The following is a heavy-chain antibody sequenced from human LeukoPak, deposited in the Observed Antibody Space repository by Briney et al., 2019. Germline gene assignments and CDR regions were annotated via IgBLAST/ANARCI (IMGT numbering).Heavy chain of an antibody. CDR2: ISGSGGST. Sequence: GGSLRLSCAASGFTFSSYAMSWVRQATGKGLEWVSAISGSGGSTYSADSVNGRFTISRDNSKNTLYLQMNSLRAEDTAVYYCAKYGFGEFHFDYWGQGTLVTVSS. J-gene: IGHJ4*02. CDR3: AKYGFGEFHFDY. V-gene: IGHV3-23*01. D-gene: IGHD3-10*01. CDR1: GFTFSSYA.